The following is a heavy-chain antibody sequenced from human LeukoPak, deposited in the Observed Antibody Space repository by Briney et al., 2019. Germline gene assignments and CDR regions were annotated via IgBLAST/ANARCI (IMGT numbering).Heavy chain of an antibody. J-gene: IGHJ6*02. D-gene: IGHD2-2*02. Sequence: GGSLRLSCAASGFTLSSHGMHWVRQAPGKGLQWVAVLWSHGRSEYYADSVKGRFSISRDTSRSTVYLQMNSLRAEDTAVYYCARGFADIVVVPAAIFYYYYGMDVWGQGTTVTVSS. CDR3: ARGFADIVVVPAAIFYYYYGMDV. CDR2: LWSHGRSE. CDR1: GFTLSSHG. V-gene: IGHV3-33*01.